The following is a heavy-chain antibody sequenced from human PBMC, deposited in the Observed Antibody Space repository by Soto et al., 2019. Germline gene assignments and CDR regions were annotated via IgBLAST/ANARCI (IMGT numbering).Heavy chain of an antibody. CDR3: ARDRYSYYDFWSGSLPYYYYGMDV. Sequence: GGSLRLSCAASGFTFSSYWMSWVRQAPGKGLEWVANIKKDGSEKYYVESVKGRFTISRDNAKNSLYLQMNSLRAEDTAVYYCARDRYSYYDFWSGSLPYYYYGMDVWGQGTTVTVSS. CDR2: IKKDGSEK. J-gene: IGHJ6*02. CDR1: GFTFSSYW. D-gene: IGHD3-3*01. V-gene: IGHV3-7*01.